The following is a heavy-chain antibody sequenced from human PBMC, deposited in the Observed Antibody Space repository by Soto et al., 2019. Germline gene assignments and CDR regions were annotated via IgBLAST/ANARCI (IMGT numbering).Heavy chain of an antibody. CDR2: IWYDGSNK. Sequence: GGSLRLSCAASGFTFSSYGMHWVRQAPGKGLEWVAVIWYDGSNKYYADSVKGRFTISRDNSKNTLYLQMNSLRAEDTAVYYCARDRSGSYYTDYWGQGTLVTVSS. J-gene: IGHJ4*02. CDR3: ARDRSGSYYTDY. V-gene: IGHV3-33*01. D-gene: IGHD1-26*01. CDR1: GFTFSSYG.